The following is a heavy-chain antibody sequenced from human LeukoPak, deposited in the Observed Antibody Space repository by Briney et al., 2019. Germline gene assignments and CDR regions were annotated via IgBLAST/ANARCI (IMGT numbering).Heavy chain of an antibody. CDR2: IYSSGST. J-gene: IGHJ3*02. CDR1: GCSITGYH. Sequence: SETLSLTCTVSGCSITGYHWSWIRQPPGKGLEWIGYIYSSGSTEYKPSLKSRATISVDTSKNQFSLKLTSVTAADTAIYYCSRKKDFYILGQGTIVTGSS. CDR3: SRKKDFYI. V-gene: IGHV4-4*08.